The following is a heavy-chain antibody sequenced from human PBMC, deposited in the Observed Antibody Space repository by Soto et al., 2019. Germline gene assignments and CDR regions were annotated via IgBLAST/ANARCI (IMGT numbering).Heavy chain of an antibody. CDR1: GFTFSRFG. V-gene: IGHV3-30*18. J-gene: IGHJ1*01. D-gene: IGHD2-21*02. CDR2: ISYDGSNK. Sequence: QVQLVESGGGVVQPGRSPRVSCAASGFTFSRFGMYWVRQAPGKGLEWVALISYDGSNKYYADSVKGRFTISRDNSKNTLYLQMNSLRAEDTAVYYCAKDLVEYCVGGCYRPYFQHWGQGTLVTVSS. CDR3: AKDLVEYCVGGCYRPYFQH.